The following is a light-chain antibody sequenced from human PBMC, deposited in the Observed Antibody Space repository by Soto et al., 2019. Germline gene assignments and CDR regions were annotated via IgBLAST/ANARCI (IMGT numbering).Light chain of an antibody. V-gene: IGKV3-15*01. CDR1: QSVSSN. CDR3: HQYNNWPPIT. J-gene: IGKJ5*01. CDR2: GAS. Sequence: EIVMTQSPATLSVSPGERDTLSCRASQSVSSNLAWYQQKPGQAPRRLIYGASTRATGIPARFSGSGSRTAFTLSISSLHPEAFAAYYYHQYNNWPPITFGQG.